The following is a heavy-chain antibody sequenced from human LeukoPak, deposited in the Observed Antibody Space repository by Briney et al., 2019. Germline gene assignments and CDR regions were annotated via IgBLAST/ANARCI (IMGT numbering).Heavy chain of an antibody. CDR3: ARSDSSGYEDY. V-gene: IGHV4-39*07. CDR2: IYYSGST. J-gene: IGHJ4*02. CDR1: GGSISNSSYY. Sequence: SETLSLTCTVSGGSISNSSYYWGWIRQPPGKGLEWIGSIYYSGSTYYNPSLKSRVTISVDTSKNQFSLKLSSVTAADTAVYYCARSDSSGYEDYWGQGTLVTVSS. D-gene: IGHD3-22*01.